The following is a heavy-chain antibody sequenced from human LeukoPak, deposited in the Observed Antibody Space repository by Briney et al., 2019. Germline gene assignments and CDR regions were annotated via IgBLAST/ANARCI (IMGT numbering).Heavy chain of an antibody. Sequence: SETLSLTCTVSGVSIRSSNSYWGWIRQPPGKGLEWIGSIYYSGNTYYNASLKSQVSISIDTSKNQFSLKLSTVTAADTAVYYCARGYSYGPNDAFDIWGQGTMVTISS. CDR1: GVSIRSSNSY. V-gene: IGHV4-39*07. CDR3: ARGYSYGPNDAFDI. J-gene: IGHJ3*02. D-gene: IGHD5-18*01. CDR2: IYYSGNT.